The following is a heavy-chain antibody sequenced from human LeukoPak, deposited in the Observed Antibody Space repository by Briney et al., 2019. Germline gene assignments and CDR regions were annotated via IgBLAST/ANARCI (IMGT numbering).Heavy chain of an antibody. CDR3: ARDHHGGNVDY. CDR1: GGSISSGGFS. J-gene: IGHJ4*02. Sequence: SETLSLTCAISGGSISSGGFSWNWIRQSPGKGLEWIGYSYHGGSTYYNPSLKSRVTISVDTSKNQFSLKLSSVTAADTAVYYCARDHHGGNVDYWGQGTLVTVSS. V-gene: IGHV4-30-2*05. D-gene: IGHD4-23*01. CDR2: SYHGGST.